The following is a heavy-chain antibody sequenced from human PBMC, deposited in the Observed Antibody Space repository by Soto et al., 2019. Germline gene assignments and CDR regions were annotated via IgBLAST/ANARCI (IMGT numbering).Heavy chain of an antibody. CDR3: CSSQTPTSFDY. CDR2: INTYNGNT. D-gene: IGHD2-15*01. J-gene: IGHJ4*02. Sequence: ASVKVSCKASGYTFTNYGISWVRQAPGQGLEFMGWINTYNGNTKYPQKFQGRVTMTADTSTSTAYMELRSLRSDDTAVDYCCSSQTPTSFDYWGQGTLVTVSS. CDR1: GYTFTNYG. V-gene: IGHV1-18*01.